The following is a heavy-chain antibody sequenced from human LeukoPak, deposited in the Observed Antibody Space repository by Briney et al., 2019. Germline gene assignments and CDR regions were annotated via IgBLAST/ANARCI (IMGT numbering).Heavy chain of an antibody. Sequence: SETLSLTCTVSGGSISNFYWSWIRQSPGKGLEWIGYIYYSGNTNYNPSLKSRVTMSVDTSKNQFSLKLTSVTAEDTAVYYCARERSMVRGLSWFDPWGQGTLVTVSS. J-gene: IGHJ5*02. CDR3: ARERSMVRGLSWFDP. V-gene: IGHV4-59*01. D-gene: IGHD3-10*01. CDR1: GGSISNFY. CDR2: IYYSGNT.